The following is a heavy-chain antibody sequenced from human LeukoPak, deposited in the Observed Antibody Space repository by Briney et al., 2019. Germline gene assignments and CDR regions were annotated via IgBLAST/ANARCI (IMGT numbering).Heavy chain of an antibody. V-gene: IGHV4-31*11. CDR2: ISNSGTT. D-gene: IGHD2-21*01. J-gene: IGHJ3*02. CDR3: ARDVVVTSSPDAFDI. Sequence: SQTLSLTCAVSGDSVTSGGYYWTWIRHHPGKGLEWIVYISNSGTTSYTPSLKSRVSISVDTSDNQFSLRLTSVTAADTAVYYCARDVVVTSSPDAFDIWGQGTMVTVSS. CDR1: GDSVTSGGYY.